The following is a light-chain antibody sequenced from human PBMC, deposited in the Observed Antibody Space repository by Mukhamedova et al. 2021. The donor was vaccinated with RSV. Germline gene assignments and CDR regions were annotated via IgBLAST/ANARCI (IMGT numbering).Light chain of an antibody. Sequence: SKSVHWYQQKPGQAPVLVVYSDSDRPSGIPERFSGSNSANTAALTVTRVEAGDEADYFCQVWDSYTARFGGGTKLIVL. J-gene: IGLJ2*01. CDR1: SKS. V-gene: IGLV3-21*02. CDR2: SDS. CDR3: QVWDSYTAR.